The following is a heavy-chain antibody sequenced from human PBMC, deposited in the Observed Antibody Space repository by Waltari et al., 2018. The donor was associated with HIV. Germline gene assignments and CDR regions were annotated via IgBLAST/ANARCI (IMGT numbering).Heavy chain of an antibody. J-gene: IGHJ6*02. CDR2: INAGNGNT. Sequence: QVQLVPSGAEVKKPGASVKVSCKASGYTFTSYPMHWVRQAPGQRLEWMGWINAGNGNTKYSQKFQGRVTITRDTSASTAYMELSSLRSEDTAVYYCAREGEDCSSTSCYVGGMDVWGQGTTVTVSS. D-gene: IGHD2-2*01. CDR3: AREGEDCSSTSCYVGGMDV. CDR1: GYTFTSYP. V-gene: IGHV1-3*01.